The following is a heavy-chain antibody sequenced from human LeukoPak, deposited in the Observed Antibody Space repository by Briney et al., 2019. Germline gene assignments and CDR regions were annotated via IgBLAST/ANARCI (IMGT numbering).Heavy chain of an antibody. D-gene: IGHD1-26*01. CDR3: AAYNGVAESGRFDY. V-gene: IGHV3-21*01. CDR2: ISSSSSYI. Sequence: GGSLRLSCAASGFTFSSYSMNWVRQAPGKGLEWVSSISSSSSYIYYADSVKGRFTISRDNAKNSLYLQMNSLRAEDTAVYYCAAYNGVAESGRFDYWGQGTLVTVSS. J-gene: IGHJ4*02. CDR1: GFTFSSYS.